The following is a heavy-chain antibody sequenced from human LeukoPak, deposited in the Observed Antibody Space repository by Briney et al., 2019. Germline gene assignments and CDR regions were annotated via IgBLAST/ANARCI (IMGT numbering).Heavy chain of an antibody. D-gene: IGHD6-19*01. CDR3: ARFAVHRRLTVAGQFGLDY. V-gene: IGHV1-46*01. CDR2: INSSGGST. J-gene: IGHJ4*02. Sequence: ASVKVSCKASGYIFTSYNMYWVRQAPGQGLEWMGIINSSGGSTNYAQKFQGRVTMTRDTSTSTVYMELSGLRSEDTAVYYCARFAVHRRLTVAGQFGLDYWGQGTLVTVSS. CDR1: GYIFTSYN.